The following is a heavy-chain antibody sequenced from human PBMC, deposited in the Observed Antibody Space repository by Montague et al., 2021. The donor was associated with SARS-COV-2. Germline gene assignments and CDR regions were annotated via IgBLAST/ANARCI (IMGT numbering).Heavy chain of an antibody. Sequence: SETLSLTCAVYGGSFSGHYWSWIRQPPGKGLEWIGEINNSGSTNYNPSLKSRVTISVDTSKIQFSLKLHSVAAADTAVYYCARGRIEVSMIVVVLTGASYYMDVWGKGTTVTVSS. CDR2: INNSGST. D-gene: IGHD3-22*01. CDR1: GGSFSGHY. V-gene: IGHV4-34*01. CDR3: ARGRIEVSMIVVVLTGASYYMDV. J-gene: IGHJ6*03.